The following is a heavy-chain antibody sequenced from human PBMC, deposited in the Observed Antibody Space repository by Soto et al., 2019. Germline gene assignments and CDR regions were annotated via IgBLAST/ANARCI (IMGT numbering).Heavy chain of an antibody. D-gene: IGHD3-3*01. Sequence: GGSLRLSCAASGFTFSSYVMSWVRQAPGKGLEWVSRSNFDGSSTSYADSVKGRFTISRDNAKNTLYLQMNSLKTEDTAVYYCTTDGEVLRFLEWLPWGQGTLVTVSS. J-gene: IGHJ5*02. CDR3: TTDGEVLRFLEWLP. CDR1: GFTFSSYV. V-gene: IGHV3-74*01. CDR2: SNFDGSST.